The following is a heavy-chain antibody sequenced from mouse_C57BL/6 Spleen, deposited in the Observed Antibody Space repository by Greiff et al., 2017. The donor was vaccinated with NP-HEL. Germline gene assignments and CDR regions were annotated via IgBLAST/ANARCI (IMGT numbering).Heavy chain of an antibody. D-gene: IGHD1-1*01. CDR1: GYSITSGYY. Sequence: EVQVVESGPGLVKPSQSLSLTCSVTGYSITSGYYWNWIRQFPGNKLEWMGYISYDGSNNYNPSLKNRISITRDTSKNQFFLKLNSVTTEDTATYYCARTDLGIYYYGSSPLAYWGQGTLVTVSA. V-gene: IGHV3-6*01. CDR2: ISYDGSN. CDR3: ARTDLGIYYYGSSPLAY. J-gene: IGHJ3*01.